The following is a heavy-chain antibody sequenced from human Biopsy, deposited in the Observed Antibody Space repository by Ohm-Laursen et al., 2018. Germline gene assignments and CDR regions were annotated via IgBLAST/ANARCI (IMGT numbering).Heavy chain of an antibody. J-gene: IGHJ4*02. CDR3: ARARIKTSGVLIPETYYFDS. CDR2: FYYSGST. V-gene: IGHV4-59*01. D-gene: IGHD3-3*01. Sequence: SETLSLTCTVSGDSISSYYWSWIWQPPGKGLEWIGNFYYSGSTNYNPSLKSRITMSLDRSKSQVSLRMNSVTAADTAVYYCARARIKTSGVLIPETYYFDSWGQGTLVTVSS. CDR1: GDSISSYY.